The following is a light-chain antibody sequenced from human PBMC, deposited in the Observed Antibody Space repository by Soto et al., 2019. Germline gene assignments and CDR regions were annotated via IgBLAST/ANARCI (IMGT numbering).Light chain of an antibody. CDR1: QSVSSSY. J-gene: IGKJ3*01. CDR3: QQYGSSPGFT. CDR2: GAS. Sequence: EIVLTQSPGTLSLSPGERATLSCRASQSVSSSYLAWYQQKPGQAPRLLIYGASSRATGIPDRFSGSGSGTDLTLTISRLEPEDFAVYYCQQYGSSPGFTFGTGPKVDIK. V-gene: IGKV3-20*01.